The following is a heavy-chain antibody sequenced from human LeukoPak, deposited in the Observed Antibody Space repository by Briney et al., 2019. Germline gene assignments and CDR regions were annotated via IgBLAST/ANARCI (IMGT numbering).Heavy chain of an antibody. V-gene: IGHV4-34*01. Sequence: PSETLSLTCAVFGESLKDYYWSWVRQPPGRGLEWFGEINCNGITNCNPSLKSRVTISVDTSKNQFFLKLSSVTAADTAVYYCARGKQGSSSSWPGYYYYGMDVWGQGTTVTVSS. D-gene: IGHD6-13*01. J-gene: IGHJ6*02. CDR2: INCNGIT. CDR1: GESLKDYY. CDR3: ARGKQGSSSSWPGYYYYGMDV.